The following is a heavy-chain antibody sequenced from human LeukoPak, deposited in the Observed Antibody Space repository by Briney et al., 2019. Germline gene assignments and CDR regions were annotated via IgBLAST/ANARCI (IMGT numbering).Heavy chain of an antibody. D-gene: IGHD6-13*01. V-gene: IGHV3-23*01. CDR1: GFAFSTYA. CDR2: ISNSGGST. J-gene: IGHJ4*02. Sequence: GGSLRLSCAASGFAFSTYAMSWVRQAPGKGLEWVSAISNSGGSTYYADSVKGRFTISRDNSKNTLYLQMNSLRGDDTAIYYCARELAAWGQGTLVTVSS. CDR3: ARELAA.